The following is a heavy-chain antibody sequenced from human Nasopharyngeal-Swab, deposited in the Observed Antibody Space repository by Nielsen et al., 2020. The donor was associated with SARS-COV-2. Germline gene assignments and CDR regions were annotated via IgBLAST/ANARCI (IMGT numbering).Heavy chain of an antibody. CDR3: ARGYSYGECFQH. CDR1: GGSISSSSYY. D-gene: IGHD5-18*01. CDR2: IYYSEST. J-gene: IGHJ1*01. V-gene: IGHV4-39*07. Sequence: SKTLSLTCTVSGGSISSSSYYWGWIRQPPGKGLEWIGSIYYSESTYYTPSLKSRVTISVDTSKNQFSLKLNSVTAADTAVYYCARGYSYGECFQHWGQGTLVTVSS.